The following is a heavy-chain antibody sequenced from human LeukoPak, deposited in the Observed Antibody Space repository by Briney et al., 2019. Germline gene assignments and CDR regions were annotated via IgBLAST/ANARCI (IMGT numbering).Heavy chain of an antibody. Sequence: SETLSLTCAVYGGSFSGYYWSWIRQPPGKGLEWIGEINHSGSTNYNPSLKSRVTISVDTSKNQLSLKLSSVTAADTAVYYCARSYYDILSWGQGTLVTVSS. CDR3: ARSYYDILS. CDR2: INHSGST. J-gene: IGHJ4*02. CDR1: GGSFSGYY. D-gene: IGHD3-9*01. V-gene: IGHV4-34*01.